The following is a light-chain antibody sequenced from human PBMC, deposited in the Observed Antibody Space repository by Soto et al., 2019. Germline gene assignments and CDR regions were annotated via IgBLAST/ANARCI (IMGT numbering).Light chain of an antibody. Sequence: QSVLTQPPSASGSPGPSVTISCTGTSSDVGGYNYVSWYQQHPGKAPKLMIYEVSKRPSGVPDRFSGSKSGNTASLTVSGLQAEDEADYYCSSYAGSNTPYVFGTGTKLTVL. V-gene: IGLV2-8*01. J-gene: IGLJ1*01. CDR2: EVS. CDR3: SSYAGSNTPYV. CDR1: SSDVGGYNY.